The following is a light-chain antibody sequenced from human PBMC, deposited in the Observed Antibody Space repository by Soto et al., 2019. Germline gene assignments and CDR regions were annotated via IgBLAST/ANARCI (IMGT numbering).Light chain of an antibody. CDR2: DDT. Sequence: QSVLTQPPSVSGAPGQRVTISCTGTSSNIGARFAVHWYQQLPGMAPKLLVFDDTSRPTGVPDRFSGSKSGTSASLTIAGLQAEDEAEYFCQSYDSSLGGLVVFGGGTKVTVL. V-gene: IGLV1-40*01. CDR1: SSNIGARFA. J-gene: IGLJ2*01. CDR3: QSYDSSLGGLVV.